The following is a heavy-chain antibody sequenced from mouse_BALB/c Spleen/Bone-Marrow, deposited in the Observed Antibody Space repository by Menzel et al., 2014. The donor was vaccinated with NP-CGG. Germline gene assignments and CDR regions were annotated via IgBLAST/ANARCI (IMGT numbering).Heavy chain of an antibody. J-gene: IGHJ2*01. CDR1: GYTFTEYT. V-gene: IGHV1-18*01. D-gene: IGHD2-1*01. CDR3: AALYGIVIVY. CDR2: IHPNNGGS. Sequence: EVMLVESGPELVKPGASVKISCKTSGYTFTEYTMHWVKQSHGKSLEWIGGIHPNNGGSSYNQKFKGKATLTVDKSSSTAYMELRNLTSEDSAVYYCAALYGIVIVYWGQGTTLTVYS.